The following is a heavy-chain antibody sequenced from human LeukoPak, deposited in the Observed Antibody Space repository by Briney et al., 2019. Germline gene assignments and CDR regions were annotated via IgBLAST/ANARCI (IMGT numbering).Heavy chain of an antibody. Sequence: GGSLRLSCAAFGFTFSSYSMNWVRQAPGKGLERVSSISSSSSYIYYADSVKGRFTISRDNAKNSLYLQMNSLRAEDTAVYYCARGYDYVWGSYRHDAFDIWGQGTMVTVSS. CDR3: ARGYDYVWGSYRHDAFDI. V-gene: IGHV3-21*01. D-gene: IGHD3-16*02. J-gene: IGHJ3*02. CDR1: GFTFSSYS. CDR2: ISSSSSYI.